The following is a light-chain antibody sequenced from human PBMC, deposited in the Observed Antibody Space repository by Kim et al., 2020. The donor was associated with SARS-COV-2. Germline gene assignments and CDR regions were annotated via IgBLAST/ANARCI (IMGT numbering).Light chain of an antibody. Sequence: DIQMTQSPSTLSAAVGDRVTITCRASQNINSWLAWYQQKPGKAPKLLIYKASSLESGVPSRFSGSGSGTEFTLTISSLQPDHFATYYCQQYKTYPWTFGQGTKVDIK. CDR3: QQYKTYPWT. J-gene: IGKJ1*01. CDR2: KAS. CDR1: QNINSW. V-gene: IGKV1-5*03.